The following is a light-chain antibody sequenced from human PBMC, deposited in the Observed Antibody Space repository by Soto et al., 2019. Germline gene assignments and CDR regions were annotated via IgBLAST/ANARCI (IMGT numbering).Light chain of an antibody. CDR1: QSVSSY. CDR2: GAS. Sequence: VMTQSPATLSVSPGARVTLSCRASQSVSSYLAWYQQKPGQAPRLLIYGASTGATGIPARFSGSGSGTEFILTISSLQSEDFAVYYCQQYSKWPLTFGGGTKVDI. CDR3: QQYSKWPLT. J-gene: IGKJ4*01. V-gene: IGKV3-15*01.